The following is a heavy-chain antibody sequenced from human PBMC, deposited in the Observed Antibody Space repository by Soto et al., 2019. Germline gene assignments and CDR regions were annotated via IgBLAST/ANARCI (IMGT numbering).Heavy chain of an antibody. V-gene: IGHV4-4*07. D-gene: IGHD1-1*01. CDR1: GASISVFY. CDR2: IYATGTP. Sequence: SETLSLTCTVSGASISVFYCIWIRKCAGKGLEWIGRIYATGTPDYNPSLKSRVMMSVDTSKKQFSLKLRSVTAADTAVYYCVRDGTKTLRDWFDPWGQGISVTVSS. J-gene: IGHJ5*02. CDR3: VRDGTKTLRDWFDP.